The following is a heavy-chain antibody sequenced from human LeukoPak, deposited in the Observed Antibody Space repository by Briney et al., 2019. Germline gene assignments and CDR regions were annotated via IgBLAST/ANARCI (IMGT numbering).Heavy chain of an antibody. CDR1: GGTFSSYA. D-gene: IGHD3-10*01. CDR2: IIPIFGTA. J-gene: IGHJ4*02. V-gene: IGHV1-69*13. CDR3: ARGRYYGSGSYPFVMGY. Sequence: SVKVSCKASGGTFSSYAISWVRQAPGQGLEWMGGIIPIFGTANYTQKFQGRVTITADESTSTAYMELSSLRSEDTAVYYCARGRYYGSGSYPFVMGYWGQGTLVTVSS.